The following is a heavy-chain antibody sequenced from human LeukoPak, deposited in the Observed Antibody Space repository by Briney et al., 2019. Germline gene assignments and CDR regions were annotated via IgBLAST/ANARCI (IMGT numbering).Heavy chain of an antibody. CDR3: AKDPGSGSYYPYYFDY. V-gene: IGHV3-30*18. CDR2: ISYDGSNK. D-gene: IGHD3-10*01. J-gene: IGHJ4*02. CDR1: GFTFSSYG. Sequence: PGGFLRLSCAASGFTFSSYGMHWVRQAPGKGLEWVAVISYDGSNKYYADSVKGRFTISRDNSKNTLYLQMNSLRAEDTAVYYCAKDPGSGSYYPYYFDYWGQGTLVTVSS.